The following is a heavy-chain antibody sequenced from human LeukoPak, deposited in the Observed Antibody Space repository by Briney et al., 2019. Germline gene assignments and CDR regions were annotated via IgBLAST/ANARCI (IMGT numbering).Heavy chain of an antibody. CDR3: ATGSYGDSSGYHGH. D-gene: IGHD3-22*01. V-gene: IGHV1-18*01. J-gene: IGHJ4*02. CDR2: ISAYNGNT. CDR1: GYTFTSYG. Sequence: ASVKVSCKASGYTFTSYGISWVRQAPGQGLEWMGWISAYNGNTNYAQKLQGRVTMTTDTSTSTAYMELRSLRSEDTAVYYCATGSYGDSSGYHGHWGQGTLVTVSS.